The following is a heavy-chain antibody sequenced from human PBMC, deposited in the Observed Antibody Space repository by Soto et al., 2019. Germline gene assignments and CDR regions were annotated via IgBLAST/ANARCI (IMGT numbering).Heavy chain of an antibody. J-gene: IGHJ3*02. CDR1: GFTFSSYG. D-gene: IGHD6-19*01. Sequence: HLGGSLRLSCAASGFTFSSYGMHWVRQAPGKGLGWVAVIWYDGSNKYYADSVKGRYTISRDDSKNTVYLQMNSLGAEDTAVYYCTRDPLIAVAAYDAVDIWDQGTSVTVSS. CDR3: TRDPLIAVAAYDAVDI. V-gene: IGHV3-33*01. CDR2: IWYDGSNK.